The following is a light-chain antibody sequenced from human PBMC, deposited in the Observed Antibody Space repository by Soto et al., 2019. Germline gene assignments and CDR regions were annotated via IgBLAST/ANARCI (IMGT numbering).Light chain of an antibody. V-gene: IGKV3D-20*01. CDR3: QQFGSLIT. J-gene: IGKJ4*01. CDR1: QSITNNY. Sequence: DIVLTQSPATLSLSPGESATLSCGASQSITNNYLAWYQQKPGLAPRLLIYDTSKRATGIPDRFSGSGSGTDFTLTISRLEPEDFAAYYCQQFGSLITFGGGTKVEIK. CDR2: DTS.